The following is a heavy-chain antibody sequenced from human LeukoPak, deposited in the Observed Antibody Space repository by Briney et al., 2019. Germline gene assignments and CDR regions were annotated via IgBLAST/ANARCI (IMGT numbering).Heavy chain of an antibody. CDR3: AKDDDYGGNSALDY. Sequence: GGSLRLSCAASGFTFDDYTMHWVRQAPGKGLEWVSLISWDGRNTYYADSVKGRFTMSRDNSKRSLYLQMNSLTTEDTALYYCAKDDDYGGNSALDYWGQGTLVTVSS. CDR2: ISWDGRNT. V-gene: IGHV3-43*01. J-gene: IGHJ4*02. CDR1: GFTFDDYT. D-gene: IGHD4-23*01.